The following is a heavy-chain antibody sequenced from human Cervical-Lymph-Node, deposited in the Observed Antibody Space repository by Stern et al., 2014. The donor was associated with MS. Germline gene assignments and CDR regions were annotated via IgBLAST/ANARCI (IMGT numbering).Heavy chain of an antibody. CDR2: INPSGGST. Sequence: QVQLVQSGAEVRKPGASVKVSCKASGYTFTSHYMHWVRQAPGQGLEWMGIINPSGGSTTYAQKFQGRVTMTTDTSTSTVYMELSSLRSEDTAVYYCARRGVGSSTTAPFDYWGQGTLVTVSS. J-gene: IGHJ4*02. CDR3: ARRGVGSSTTAPFDY. V-gene: IGHV1-46*03. CDR1: GYTFTSHY. D-gene: IGHD3-10*01.